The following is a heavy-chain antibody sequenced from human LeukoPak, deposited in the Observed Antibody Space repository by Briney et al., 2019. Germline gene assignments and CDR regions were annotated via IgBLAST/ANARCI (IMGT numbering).Heavy chain of an antibody. CDR1: GFFFSSYA. CDR3: AKGPGYSSSPLGY. D-gene: IGHD6-13*01. V-gene: IGHV3-23*01. J-gene: IGHJ4*02. Sequence: GGSLRLSCAPSGFFFSSYAMSWVRQAPGKGLEWVSAISGSGGSTYYADSVKVRFTISRDNSKNTLYLQMNSLRAEDTAVYYCAKGPGYSSSPLGYWGQGTLVTVSS. CDR2: ISGSGGST.